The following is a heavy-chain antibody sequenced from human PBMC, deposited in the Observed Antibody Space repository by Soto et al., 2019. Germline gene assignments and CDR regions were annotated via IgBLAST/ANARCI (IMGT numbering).Heavy chain of an antibody. CDR2: IRYDGSDE. D-gene: IGHD1-26*01. V-gene: IGHV3-33*08. J-gene: IGHJ4*02. CDR1: ASIFKGHG. Sequence: QVQLVESGGGVVQPGGSLRLSCAASASIFKGHGMHWVRQAPGKGLEWVAIIRYDGSDEHYGDSVKGRFTISRDNSKNMLYLQTNSLRAEDTTVYYCARDGVGATTFFGFLDYWGQGTLVTVSS. CDR3: ARDGVGATTFFGFLDY.